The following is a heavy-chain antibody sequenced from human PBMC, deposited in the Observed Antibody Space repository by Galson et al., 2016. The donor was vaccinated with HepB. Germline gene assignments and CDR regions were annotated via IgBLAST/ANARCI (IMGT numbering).Heavy chain of an antibody. CDR1: GFTFRSYG. D-gene: IGHD1-20*01. CDR2: ISKDASNK. Sequence: SLRLSCAASGFTFRSYGMHWVRQAPGKGLEWVAVISKDASNKYYADSVKGRFTISRDNSKNTLYLQMNSLRPEDTAVYYCAKSLPDITTGGADYWGQGSLVTVSS. CDR3: AKSLPDITTGGADY. V-gene: IGHV3-30*18. J-gene: IGHJ4*02.